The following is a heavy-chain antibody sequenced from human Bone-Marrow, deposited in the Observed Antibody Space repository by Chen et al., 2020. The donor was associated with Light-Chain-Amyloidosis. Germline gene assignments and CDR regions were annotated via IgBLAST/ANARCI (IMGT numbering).Heavy chain of an antibody. J-gene: IGHJ4*02. CDR2: ISWNGGRT. CDR3: VRAAEGGTYLEGIDH. Sequence: EVQLVESGGGVARPGGSLRLSCAASGFTCDNFGMHWVRQGPGKGLEWVSGISWNGGRTGYSESVKGRFTISRDNAKNSLYLQMNSLGPEDTAFYYCVRAAEGGTYLEGIDHWGQGTLVTVSP. CDR1: GFTCDNFG. D-gene: IGHD1-26*01. V-gene: IGHV3-20*04.